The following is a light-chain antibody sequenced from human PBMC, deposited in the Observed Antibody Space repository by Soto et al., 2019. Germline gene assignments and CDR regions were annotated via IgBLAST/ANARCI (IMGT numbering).Light chain of an antibody. CDR2: DVN. Sequence: QSVLTQPASVSGSPGQSITISCTGTRSDIGAYNFVSRYQQHPGEVPKLILYDVNVRPSGVSNRFSGSKSGNTASLTISGLQAEDEADYYCTSWTTSTTMIFGGGTKLTVL. CDR1: RSDIGAYNF. J-gene: IGLJ2*01. V-gene: IGLV2-14*03. CDR3: TSWTTSTTMI.